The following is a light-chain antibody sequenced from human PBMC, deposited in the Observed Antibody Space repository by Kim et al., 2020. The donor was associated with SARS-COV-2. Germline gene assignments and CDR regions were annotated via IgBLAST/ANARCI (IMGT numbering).Light chain of an antibody. CDR2: DTN. CDR1: TSNIGNHY. V-gene: IGLV1-51*01. CDR3: GTWDSSLSAGV. Sequence: GQKGTFSCSGSTSNIGNHYVSWYQHLPGTAPKLLIYDTNERPSGIPDRFSGSKSGTSATLGITGLQTGDEADYYCGTWDSSLSAGVFGGGTQLTVL. J-gene: IGLJ3*02.